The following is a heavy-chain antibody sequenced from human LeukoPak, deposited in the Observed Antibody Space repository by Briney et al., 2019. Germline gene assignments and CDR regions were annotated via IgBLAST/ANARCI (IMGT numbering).Heavy chain of an antibody. Sequence: ASVKVSCKASGYTFTSYDINWVRQAPGQGLEWMGWMDPNSGNTGYAQKFQGRVTMTRNTSISTAYMELSSLRSEDTAVYYCARGIYCSSTSCYGGEWGQGTLVTVSS. CDR3: ARGIYCSSTSCYGGE. D-gene: IGHD2-2*01. CDR2: MDPNSGNT. J-gene: IGHJ4*02. V-gene: IGHV1-8*01. CDR1: GYTFTSYD.